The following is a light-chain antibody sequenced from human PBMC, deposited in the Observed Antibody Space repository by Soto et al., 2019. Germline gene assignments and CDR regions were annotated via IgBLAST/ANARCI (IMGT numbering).Light chain of an antibody. CDR2: GAS. J-gene: IGKJ1*01. CDR3: QHFHSWPLP. V-gene: IGKV3-15*01. CDR1: QSINIR. Sequence: DIEMTQSPSMLSASPGDRATITCRASQSINIRLAWYQQEPGKPPRLLIYGASTRASGVPTRFSGSGSGTDFTLTISSLQSEDFAVYYCQHFHSWPLPFGQGTRVEIK.